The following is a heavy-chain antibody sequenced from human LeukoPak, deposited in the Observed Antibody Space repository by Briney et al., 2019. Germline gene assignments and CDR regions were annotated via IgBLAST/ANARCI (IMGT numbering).Heavy chain of an antibody. Sequence: PSETLSLTCAVYGGSFSGYYWSWIRQSPGKGLEWIGQINHSGNTNYNPSLKSRVTMSVDTSKNQFSLNLNSVTVADTAVYYCARSATVTTGLFDYWGQGTLVTVSS. CDR2: INHSGNT. CDR3: ARSATVTTGLFDY. V-gene: IGHV4-34*01. J-gene: IGHJ4*02. D-gene: IGHD4-17*01. CDR1: GGSFSGYY.